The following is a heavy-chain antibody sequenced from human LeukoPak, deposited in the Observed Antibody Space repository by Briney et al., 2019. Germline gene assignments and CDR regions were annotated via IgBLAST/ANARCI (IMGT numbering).Heavy chain of an antibody. CDR2: ISGSGDST. J-gene: IGHJ4*02. Sequence: PGGSLRLSCAASGFTFSSYAMSWVRQAPGKGLEWVSAISGSGDSTYYADSVKGRFTISRDNSQNTLYLQMNSLRVEDTAVYYCANVYDTSGVRGNYWGQGTLVTVST. D-gene: IGHD3-22*01. CDR3: ANVYDTSGVRGNY. V-gene: IGHV3-23*01. CDR1: GFTFSSYA.